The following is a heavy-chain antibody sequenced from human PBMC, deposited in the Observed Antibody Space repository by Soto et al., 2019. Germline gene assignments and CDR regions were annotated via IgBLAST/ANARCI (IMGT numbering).Heavy chain of an antibody. J-gene: IGHJ4*02. Sequence: QVQLVESGGGVVQPGRSLRLSCAASGFTFSSYAMHWVRQAPGKGLEWVAVISYDGSNKYYADSVKGRFTISRDNSKNSLYLHMNSLRAEDTAVYYCPRDRIYSSSWYDYWGQGTLVTVSS. CDR3: PRDRIYSSSWYDY. D-gene: IGHD6-13*01. CDR1: GFTFSSYA. V-gene: IGHV3-30-3*01. CDR2: ISYDGSNK.